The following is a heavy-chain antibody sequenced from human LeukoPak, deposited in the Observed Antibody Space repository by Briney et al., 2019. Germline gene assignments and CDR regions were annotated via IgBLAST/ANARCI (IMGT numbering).Heavy chain of an antibody. CDR2: ISSSSSYI. CDR1: GFTFSIYH. V-gene: IGHV3-21*01. J-gene: IGHJ6*02. D-gene: IGHD4-17*01. Sequence: PGGSLRLSCTASGFTFSIYHMNWVRQAPGKGLEWVSSISSSSSYIYYADSVKGRFTISRDNAKNSLYLQMNSLRAEDTAVYYCARDDTDGDYDDYYYYGMDVWGQGTTVTVSS. CDR3: ARDDTDGDYDDYYYYGMDV.